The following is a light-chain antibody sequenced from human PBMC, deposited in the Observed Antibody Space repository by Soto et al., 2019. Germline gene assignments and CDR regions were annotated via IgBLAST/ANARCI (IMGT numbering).Light chain of an antibody. CDR3: QQYETFSGT. V-gene: IGKV1-5*03. J-gene: IGKJ1*01. Sequence: DIQMTQSHSTLSASVGDRVTITCRASQSISSWLAWYQQKPGKAPKLLIYKASTLKSGVPSRFSGSGSGTKFTLTIASLQPDDFATYYCQQYETFSGTFGPGTKVDIK. CDR2: KAS. CDR1: QSISSW.